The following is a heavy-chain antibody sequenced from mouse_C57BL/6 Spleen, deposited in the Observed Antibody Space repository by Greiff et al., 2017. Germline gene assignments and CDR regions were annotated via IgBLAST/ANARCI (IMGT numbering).Heavy chain of an antibody. J-gene: IGHJ2*01. Sequence: QVQLQQSGAELVKPGASVKISCKASGYAFSSYWMNWVKPRPGKGLEWIGQIYPGDGDTNYNGKFKGKATLTADKSSSTAYMQLSSLTSEDSAVYFCARGGPSFDYWGQGTTLTVSS. CDR3: ARGGPSFDY. CDR2: IYPGDGDT. V-gene: IGHV1-80*01. CDR1: GYAFSSYW.